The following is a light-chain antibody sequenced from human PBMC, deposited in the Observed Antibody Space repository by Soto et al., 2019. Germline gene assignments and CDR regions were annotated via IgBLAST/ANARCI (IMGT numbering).Light chain of an antibody. V-gene: IGLV2-14*01. CDR1: SSDVGGYNY. Sequence: QSVLTQPASVSGSPGQSITISCTGTSSDVGGYNYVSWYQQHPGKAPELMIYDVSNRPSGVSNRFSGSKSGNTASLTISGLQAEDEVDYYCSSYTSSRIYVFGTRTKVTVL. CDR3: SSYTSSRIYV. J-gene: IGLJ1*01. CDR2: DVS.